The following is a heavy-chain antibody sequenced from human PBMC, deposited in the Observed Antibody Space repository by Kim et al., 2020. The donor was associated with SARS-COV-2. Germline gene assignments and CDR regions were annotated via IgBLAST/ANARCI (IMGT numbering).Heavy chain of an antibody. CDR3: ARAHQLAPRGYGMDG. Sequence: SETLSLTCAVSGDSVATDFWTWVRQAPGKGLDWLGYVSYSGGSDYNPNLRGRLTISVDASRTHVSLRLTSLTAADTGVYFCARAHQLAPRGYGMDGWCQG. CDR2: VSYSGGS. CDR1: GDSVATDF. D-gene: IGHD1-1*01. J-gene: IGHJ6*02. V-gene: IGHV4-59*02.